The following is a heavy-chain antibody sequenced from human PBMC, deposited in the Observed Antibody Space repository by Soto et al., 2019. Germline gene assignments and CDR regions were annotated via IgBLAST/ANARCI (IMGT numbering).Heavy chain of an antibody. CDR3: ARLAPGGSGGGGDY. CDR2: TYYRSKWYN. Sequence: LPTLSLTCAISGDNVSSKSAAWNWIRQSPSRGLEWLGRTYYRSKWYNDYALSVKSRITINPDTSKNQFSLQLNSVTPEDTAVYSCARLAPGGSGGGGDYWGQGTPVTVSS. J-gene: IGHJ4*02. V-gene: IGHV6-1*01. D-gene: IGHD6-25*01. CDR1: GDNVSSKSAA.